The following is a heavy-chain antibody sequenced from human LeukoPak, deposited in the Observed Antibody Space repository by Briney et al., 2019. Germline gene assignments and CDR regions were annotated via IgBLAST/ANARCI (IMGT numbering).Heavy chain of an antibody. Sequence: GGSLRLSCAASGFTLSSYWMSWVRQAPGKGLEWVANIKQDGSEKYYVDSVKGRFTISRDNAKNSLYLQMNSLRAEDTAVYYCARDRGYFDNWGQGTLVTVSS. CDR3: ARDRGYFDN. CDR2: IKQDGSEK. V-gene: IGHV3-7*01. J-gene: IGHJ4*02. CDR1: GFTLSSYW.